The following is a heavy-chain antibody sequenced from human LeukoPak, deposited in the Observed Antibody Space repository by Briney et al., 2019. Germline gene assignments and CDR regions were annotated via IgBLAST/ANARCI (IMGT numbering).Heavy chain of an antibody. D-gene: IGHD6-13*01. J-gene: IGHJ4*02. V-gene: IGHV3-20*04. Sequence: GGSLRLSCAASGFTFDDYGMSWVRQAPGKGLEWVSGINWKGGSTGYADSVEGRFTISRDNAKNSLYLQMNSLRVEDTALYYCARDLKRIAAVQPREFDYRGPGTLVTVSS. CDR1: GFTFDDYG. CDR3: ARDLKRIAAVQPREFDY. CDR2: INWKGGST.